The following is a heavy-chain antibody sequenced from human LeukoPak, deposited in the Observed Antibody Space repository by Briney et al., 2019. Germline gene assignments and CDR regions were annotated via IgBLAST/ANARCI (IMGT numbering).Heavy chain of an antibody. D-gene: IGHD1-26*01. Sequence: GGSLRLSCAASGFTFSSYGMHWVRQAPGKGLEWVAVIWYDASNKYYADSVKGRFTISRDNSKNTLYLQMNSLRAEDTAVYYGARVNSGTYPRCYYDGMDVWGQGTTVTVSS. J-gene: IGHJ6*02. V-gene: IGHV3-33*01. CDR2: IWYDASNK. CDR1: GFTFSSYG. CDR3: ARVNSGTYPRCYYDGMDV.